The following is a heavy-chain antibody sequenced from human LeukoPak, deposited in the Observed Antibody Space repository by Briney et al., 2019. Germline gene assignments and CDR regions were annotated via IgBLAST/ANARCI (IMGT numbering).Heavy chain of an antibody. V-gene: IGHV3-15*01. J-gene: IGHJ4*02. CDR2: IKSKSDGGTT. CDR3: IGYSSGSGWV. D-gene: IGHD6-19*01. Sequence: PGGSLRLSCAASGFTFSHAWMSWVRQAPGKGPEWIGRIKSKSDGGTTDYAAPVQGRFTISRDDSKNTLYLQMDSLKTEDTAVYSCIGYSSGSGWVWGQGTLVTVSS. CDR1: GFTFSHAW.